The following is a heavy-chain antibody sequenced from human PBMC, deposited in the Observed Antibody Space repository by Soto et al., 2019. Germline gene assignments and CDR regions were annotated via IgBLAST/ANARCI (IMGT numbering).Heavy chain of an antibody. V-gene: IGHV3-30-3*01. CDR1: GFNFNHYA. CDR2: ISYDGVNK. CDR3: ARDGCSGTACYFQF. D-gene: IGHD2-15*01. Sequence: GGSLSLSCAASGFNFNHYAMNWVRQAPGKGLEWVAVISYDGVNKYYAESVKGRFTISRDTSKNTLNLDMNSLRVEDTAVYYCARDGCSGTACYFQFWGQGTLVTVSS. J-gene: IGHJ1*01.